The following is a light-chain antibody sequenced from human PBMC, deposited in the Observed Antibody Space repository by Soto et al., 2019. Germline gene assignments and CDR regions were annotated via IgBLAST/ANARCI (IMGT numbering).Light chain of an antibody. V-gene: IGLV2-8*01. J-gene: IGLJ1*01. CDR3: RSYAGSINV. Sequence: QSALTQPPSASGSPGQSVAISCTGTSSDVGGYNYVSWYQQHPGKAPKLMIYEVNKRPSGVTDRFSGSKSGNTASLTVSGLQAEDEADYSCRSYAGSINVFGTGTKLTVL. CDR1: SSDVGGYNY. CDR2: EVN.